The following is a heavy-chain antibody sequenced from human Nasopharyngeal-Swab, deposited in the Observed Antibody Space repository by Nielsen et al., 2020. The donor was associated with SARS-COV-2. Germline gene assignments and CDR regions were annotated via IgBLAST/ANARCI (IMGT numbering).Heavy chain of an antibody. CDR3: TRDPDDYGSGSFYN. V-gene: IGHV3-74*01. D-gene: IGHD3-10*01. Sequence: GGSLRPSCAASGFTFSTYWMHWVRQAPGEGLVWVSRINSDGGSTRYADSVKGRFTISRDNAKNTLYLQMNSLRAEDTAMYYCTRDPDDYGSGSFYNWGQGTMVTVSS. CDR1: GFTFSTYW. J-gene: IGHJ3*02. CDR2: INSDGGST.